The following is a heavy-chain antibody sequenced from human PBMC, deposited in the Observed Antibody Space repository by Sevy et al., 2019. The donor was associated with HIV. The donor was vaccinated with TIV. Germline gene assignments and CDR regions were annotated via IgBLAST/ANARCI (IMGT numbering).Heavy chain of an antibody. J-gene: IGHJ4*02. V-gene: IGHV4-30-4*01. Sequence: SETLSLTCAVSGGSVSNGDYYWSWIRQPPGKGLEWFGYIYYSGSGYYNPFLKSRVTISVDTSKNQFSLKLKSVTAADTAIYYCASKRGYTHGPFESWGQGTLVTVSS. CDR3: ASKRGYTHGPFES. D-gene: IGHD5-12*01. CDR2: IYYSGSG. CDR1: GGSVSNGDYY.